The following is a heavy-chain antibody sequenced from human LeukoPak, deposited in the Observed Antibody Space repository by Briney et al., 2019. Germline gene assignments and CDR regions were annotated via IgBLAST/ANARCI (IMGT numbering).Heavy chain of an antibody. CDR3: AGAGPVWSQQLVWGWFDP. CDR1: GYTFTSYG. V-gene: IGHV1-18*01. D-gene: IGHD6-13*01. J-gene: IGHJ5*02. Sequence: ASVKVSCKASGYTFTSYGISWVRQAPGQGLEWMGWISAYNGNTNYAQKLQGRVTMTTDTSTSTAYMELRSLRSDDTAVYYCAGAGPVWSQQLVWGWFDPWGQGTLVTVSS. CDR2: ISAYNGNT.